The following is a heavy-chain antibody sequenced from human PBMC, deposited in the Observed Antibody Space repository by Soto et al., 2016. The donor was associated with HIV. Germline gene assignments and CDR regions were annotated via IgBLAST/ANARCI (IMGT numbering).Heavy chain of an antibody. V-gene: IGHV3-21*01. J-gene: IGHJ6*02. CDR1: GFTFSSYS. Sequence: EVQLVESGGGLVKPGGSLRLSCAASGFTFSSYSMNWVRQVPGKGLEWVSSISSSSSYIYYADSVKGRFTISRDNAKNSLYLQMNSLRAEDTAVYYCARDIFGSSYYYYGMDVWGQGTTVTVSS. D-gene: IGHD3-10*01. CDR3: ARDIFGSSYYYYGMDV. CDR2: ISSSSSYI.